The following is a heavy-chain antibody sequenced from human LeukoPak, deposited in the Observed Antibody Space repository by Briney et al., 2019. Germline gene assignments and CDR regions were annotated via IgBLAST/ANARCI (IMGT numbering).Heavy chain of an antibody. Sequence: SVKVSCKASGYTLTSYGISWVRQAPGQGLEWMGWISAYNGNTNYAQKLQGRVTMTTDTSTSTAYMELRSLRSDDTAVYYCARGRGFCSSIRCLPEGYWGQGTLVTVSS. CDR3: ARGRGFCSSIRCLPEGY. CDR2: ISAYNGNT. D-gene: IGHD2-2*01. V-gene: IGHV1-18*04. CDR1: GYTLTSYG. J-gene: IGHJ4*02.